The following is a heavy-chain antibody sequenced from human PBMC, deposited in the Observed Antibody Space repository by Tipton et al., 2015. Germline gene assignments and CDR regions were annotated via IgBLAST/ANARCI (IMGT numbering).Heavy chain of an antibody. V-gene: IGHV4-31*03. Sequence: TLSLTCTVSGDSISSGGYYWSWSCQHPGKGLEWLGYSYYSGSTYYNPSLKSRLTISVDMSKNQFSLKLSSVTAADTAVYYCARVPFDYFDYWGQGILVTVSS. CDR3: ARVPFDYFDY. CDR1: GDSISSGGYY. CDR2: SYYSGST. J-gene: IGHJ4*02.